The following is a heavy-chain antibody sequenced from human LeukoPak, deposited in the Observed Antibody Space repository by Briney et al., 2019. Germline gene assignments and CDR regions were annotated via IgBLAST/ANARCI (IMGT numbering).Heavy chain of an antibody. CDR2: IIPIFGTA. D-gene: IGHD2-2*01. Sequence: SVKVSCKASGGTYSSYAISWVRQAPGQGLEWMGGIIPIFGTANYAQKFQGRVTITADESTSTAYMELSSLRSEDTAVYYCARDRYCSSTSCYWFDPWGQGTLVTVSS. V-gene: IGHV1-69*13. CDR3: ARDRYCSSTSCYWFDP. CDR1: GGTYSSYA. J-gene: IGHJ5*02.